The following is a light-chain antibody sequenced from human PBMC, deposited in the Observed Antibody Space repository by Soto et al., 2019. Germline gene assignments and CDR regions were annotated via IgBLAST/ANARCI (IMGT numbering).Light chain of an antibody. CDR3: CSYAGAFTYV. Sequence: QSALTQPRSVSGAPGHSVTISCAGTSSFVGGYSYVSWYQQHPGKAPKLMISDVSKRPSGVPDRFSGSKFGNTASLTISGLQAEDEADYYCCSYAGAFTYVFGSGTKVT. J-gene: IGLJ1*01. CDR2: DVS. V-gene: IGLV2-11*01. CDR1: SSFVGGYSY.